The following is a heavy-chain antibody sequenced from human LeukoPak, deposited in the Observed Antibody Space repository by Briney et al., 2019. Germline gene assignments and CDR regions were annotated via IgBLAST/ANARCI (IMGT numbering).Heavy chain of an antibody. V-gene: IGHV4-31*03. D-gene: IGHD3-3*01. CDR3: ARANYDFWSGSYGMDV. Sequence: SETLSLTCTVSGGSISSGGYYWSWIRQHPGRGLEWIGYIYYSGSTYYNPSLKSRVTISVDTSKNQLSLKLTSVTAADTAVYYCARANYDFWSGSYGMDVWGQGTTVTVSS. CDR2: IYYSGST. CDR1: GGSISSGGYY. J-gene: IGHJ6*02.